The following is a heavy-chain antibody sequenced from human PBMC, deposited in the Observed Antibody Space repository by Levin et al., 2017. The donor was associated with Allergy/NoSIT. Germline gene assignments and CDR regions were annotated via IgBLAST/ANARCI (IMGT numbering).Heavy chain of an antibody. Sequence: GGSLRLSCAASGFTFHNYAMNWVRQAPGKGLEWVSTVSGSGDSTYYADSVKGRFTISRDNSKNTLYLQMNTLRAEDTAVYYCAQDLRGGRPRYHDSWGQGTLVSVSS. D-gene: IGHD1-26*01. CDR3: AQDLRGGRPRYHDS. CDR2: VSGSGDST. V-gene: IGHV3-23*01. J-gene: IGHJ4*02. CDR1: GFTFHNYA.